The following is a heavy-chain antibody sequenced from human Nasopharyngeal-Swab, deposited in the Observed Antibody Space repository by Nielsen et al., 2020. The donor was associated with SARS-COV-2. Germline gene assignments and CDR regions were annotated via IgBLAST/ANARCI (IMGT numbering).Heavy chain of an antibody. CDR3: ARHRRGYSGFEGDDAFDI. Sequence: SETLSLTCTVSGGSIRNYYWSWIRQPAGRGLEWIGRIYTSGSANYNPSLKSRVSMSVDTSTNQISLKLSSVTAADTAVYYCARHRRGYSGFEGDDAFDIWGQGTMVTVSS. V-gene: IGHV4-4*07. J-gene: IGHJ3*02. CDR1: GGSIRNYY. CDR2: IYTSGSA. D-gene: IGHD5-12*01.